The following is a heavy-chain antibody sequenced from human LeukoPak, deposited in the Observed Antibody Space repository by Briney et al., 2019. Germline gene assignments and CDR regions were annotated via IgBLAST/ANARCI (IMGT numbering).Heavy chain of an antibody. CDR1: GFTFRNYG. J-gene: IGHJ4*02. Sequence: GGSLRLSCAGSGFTFRNYGIHWVRQAPGKGLEWVAFIRYGGGNEYYADSVRGRFTISRDNSKNTLYLQMNSLRAEDTAVYYRAKDPLVVAGTDYWGQGTLVTVSS. CDR2: IRYGGGNE. CDR3: AKDPLVVAGTDY. D-gene: IGHD6-19*01. V-gene: IGHV3-30*02.